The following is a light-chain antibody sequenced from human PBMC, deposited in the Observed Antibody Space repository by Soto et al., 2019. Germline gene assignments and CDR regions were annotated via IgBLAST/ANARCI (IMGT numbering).Light chain of an antibody. CDR2: GAS. V-gene: IGKV1-9*01. CDR1: QGISSY. J-gene: IGKJ2*01. Sequence: DIQLTQSPSFLSASVGDRVTITCRASQGISSYLAWYQQKPGKAPKLLIYGASTLQSGVPSRFSGSGSGTEFTLTISSLQPEDFATSYCQQLDSYPYTFGQGTKLEIK. CDR3: QQLDSYPYT.